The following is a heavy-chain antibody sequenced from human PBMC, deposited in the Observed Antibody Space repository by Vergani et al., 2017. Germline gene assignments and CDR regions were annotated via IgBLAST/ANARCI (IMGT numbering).Heavy chain of an antibody. CDR1: GFTFSSYA. CDR2: ISGSGGCK. V-gene: IGHV3-23*01. Sequence: EVQLLESGGGLVQPGGSLRLSCAASGFTFSSYAMSWVRQAPGMGLEWVSAISGSGGCKYYAESVKGRFTIYSDNSKNTLYLQMISLRAEDTAVYYCARDSYYYDRSGDAFDLWGQGTMVTVSS. CDR3: ARDSYYYDRSGDAFDL. J-gene: IGHJ3*01. D-gene: IGHD3-22*01.